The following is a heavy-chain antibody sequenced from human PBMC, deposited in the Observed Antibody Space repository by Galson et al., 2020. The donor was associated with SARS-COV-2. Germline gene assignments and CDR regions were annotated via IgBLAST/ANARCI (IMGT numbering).Heavy chain of an antibody. J-gene: IGHJ6*02. V-gene: IGHV3-23*01. CDR1: GFTFSSYA. Sequence: GESLKISCAASGFTFSSYAMSWVRQAPGKGLEWVSAISGSGGSTYYADSVKGRFTISRDNSKNTLYLQMNSLRAEDTAVYYCAKLPVGGMDVWGQGTTVTVSS. CDR3: AKLPVGGMDV. CDR2: ISGSGGST.